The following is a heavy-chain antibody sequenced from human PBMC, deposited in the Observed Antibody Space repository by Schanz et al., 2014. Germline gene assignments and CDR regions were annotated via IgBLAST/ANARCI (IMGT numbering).Heavy chain of an antibody. CDR2: VNYIGST. CDR3: ARLVGPSFYYGMDV. D-gene: IGHD2-15*01. V-gene: IGHV4-59*01. CDR1: AAFISRYY. Sequence: QVQLQESGPGLVKPSETLSLTCTVSAAFISRYYWSWVRQAPGKGLEWIGYVNYIGSTKYNPSLESRVTISADTSKKQFSLKMTSVTTADTAVYYCARLVGPSFYYGMDVWGQGTTVTVSS. J-gene: IGHJ6*02.